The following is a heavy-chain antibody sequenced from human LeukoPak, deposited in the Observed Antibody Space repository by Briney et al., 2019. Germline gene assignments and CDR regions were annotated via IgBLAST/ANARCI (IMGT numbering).Heavy chain of an antibody. CDR3: AVGETRYCTNGVCYRSLGWFDP. CDR1: GGSISSGGSS. J-gene: IGHJ5*02. Sequence: SETLSLTCAVSGGSISSGGSSWSWIRQPPGKDLEWIGYIYHSGSTYYNPSLKSRVTISVDRSKNQFSLKLSSVTAADTAVYYCAVGETRYCTNGVCYRSLGWFDPWGQGTLVTVSS. CDR2: IYHSGST. V-gene: IGHV4-30-2*01. D-gene: IGHD2-8*01.